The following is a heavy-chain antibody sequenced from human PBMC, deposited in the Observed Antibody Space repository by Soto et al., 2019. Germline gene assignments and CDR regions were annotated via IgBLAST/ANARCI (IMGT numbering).Heavy chain of an antibody. CDR3: ASHYGDNGWFDP. D-gene: IGHD4-17*01. V-gene: IGHV3-21*06. CDR1: GFTFSAYN. Sequence: EVQLVESGGGLVKPGGSLRLSCAASGFTFSAYNMNWVRQPPGKGLEWVSSITSSSSSIYYADSLKGRFTSSRDNAKNSLYLQMNSLRAEDTAVYYCASHYGDNGWFDPWGQGTLVTVSS. CDR2: ITSSSSSI. J-gene: IGHJ5*02.